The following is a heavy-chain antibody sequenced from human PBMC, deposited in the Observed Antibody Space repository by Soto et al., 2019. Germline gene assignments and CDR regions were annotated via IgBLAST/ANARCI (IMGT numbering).Heavy chain of an antibody. V-gene: IGHV4-39*01. J-gene: IGHJ4*02. Sequence: SETLSLTCTVSGGSISSSSYYWGWIRQPPGKGLEWIGSIYYSGSTYYNPSLKSRVTLSVDTSKNQFSLKLSSVTAADTAVYYCARQPLERAFYGGAFDYWGQGTLVTVSS. CDR1: GGSISSSSYY. D-gene: IGHD1-1*01. CDR2: IYYSGST. CDR3: ARQPLERAFYGGAFDY.